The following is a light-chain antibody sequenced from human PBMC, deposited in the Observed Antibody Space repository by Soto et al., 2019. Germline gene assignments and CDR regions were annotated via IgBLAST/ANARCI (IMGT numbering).Light chain of an antibody. V-gene: IGKV3-20*01. CDR1: QSVTSSY. J-gene: IGKJ1*01. CDR3: QQYVRSPWT. CDR2: GAS. Sequence: EIVLTQSPGTLSLSPGERATLSCRASQSVTSSYLAWYQQKPGQAPRLVMYGASIRTSGIPDRFSGSGSGTDFALTISRLEPEDFAVYYCQQYVRSPWTCGQGTKVDIK.